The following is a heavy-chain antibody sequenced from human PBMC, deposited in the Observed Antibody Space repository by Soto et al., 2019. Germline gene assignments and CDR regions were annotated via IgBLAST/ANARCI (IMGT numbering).Heavy chain of an antibody. CDR1: GFTFGDHN. CDR2: ISWDGETI. V-gene: IGHV3-43*01. J-gene: IGHJ4*02. Sequence: EVHLVESGGVVVQPGGSLRLSCAASGFTFGDHNMHWVRQASGKGLEWVSLISWDGETIYYADSVKGRFTISRDNIKNSLYLQTNALTTEDTALYYCASSQGDYWVQGTLWTVAS. CDR3: ASSQGDY.